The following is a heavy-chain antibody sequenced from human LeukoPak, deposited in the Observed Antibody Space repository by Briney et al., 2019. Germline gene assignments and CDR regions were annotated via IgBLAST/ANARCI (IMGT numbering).Heavy chain of an antibody. CDR2: IYYSGST. CDR1: GGSISSYY. D-gene: IGHD3-22*01. V-gene: IGHV4-59*01. Sequence: SETLSLTCTVSGGSISSYYWSWIRQPPGKGLEWIGYIYYSGSTNYNPSLKSRVTISVDTSKNQFSLKLSSVTAADTAVYYCARYDSSGSPDYWGQGTLVTLSS. J-gene: IGHJ4*02. CDR3: ARYDSSGSPDY.